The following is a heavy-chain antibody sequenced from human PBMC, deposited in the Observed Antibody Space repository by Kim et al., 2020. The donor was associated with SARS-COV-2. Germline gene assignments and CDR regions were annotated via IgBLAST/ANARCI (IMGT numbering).Heavy chain of an antibody. V-gene: IGHV3-48*01. CDR2: ISSSSTTI. CDR1: GFTFSRYS. J-gene: IGHJ5*02. D-gene: IGHD4-17*01. Sequence: GGSLRLSCAVSGFTFSRYSMNWVRQAPGKGLQWVSYISSSSTTIYYADSVKGRFNISRDNAKNSLYLQMNKLRAEDTAVYYCARDKDGDFLDFFDLWGQGTLVTVSS. CDR3: ARDKDGDFLDFFDL.